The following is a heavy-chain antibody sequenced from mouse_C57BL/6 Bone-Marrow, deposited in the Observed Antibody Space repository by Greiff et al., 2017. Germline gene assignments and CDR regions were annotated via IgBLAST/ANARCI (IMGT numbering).Heavy chain of an antibody. CDR1: GYTFTSYW. J-gene: IGHJ4*01. CDR3: ARKAHYYGSSYGAMDY. D-gene: IGHD1-1*01. V-gene: IGHV1-53*01. CDR2: INPSNGGT. Sequence: QVQLQQPGTELVKPGASVKLSCKASGYTFTSYWMHWVKQRPGQGLEWIGNINPSNGGTNYNEKFKSKATLTVDKSSSTAYMQLSSLTSEDSAVYYCARKAHYYGSSYGAMDYWGQGTSVTVSS.